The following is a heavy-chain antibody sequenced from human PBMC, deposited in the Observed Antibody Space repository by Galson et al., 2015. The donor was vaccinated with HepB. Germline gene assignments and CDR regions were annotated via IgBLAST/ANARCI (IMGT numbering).Heavy chain of an antibody. D-gene: IGHD6-19*01. CDR2: ISADGTRT. CDR3: AREFAFGCGSYSN. Sequence: SLRLSCAASGFIFRDFGIHWVRQAPGKGLLWVSYISADGTRTKYADSVKGRFTISRDNAKNTVYLQMNSLRAEDTAVYYCAREFAFGCGSYSNWGQGSLVTVSS. CDR1: GFIFRDFG. V-gene: IGHV3-74*01. J-gene: IGHJ4*02.